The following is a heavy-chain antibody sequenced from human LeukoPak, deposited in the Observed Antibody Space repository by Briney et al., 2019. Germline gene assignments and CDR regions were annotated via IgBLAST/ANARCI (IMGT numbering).Heavy chain of an antibody. CDR1: GFTVSSNY. Sequence: GGSLRLSCAASGFTVSSNYMSWVRQAPGKGLEWVSVIYSGGSTYYSDSVKGRFTISRDNSKNRLYLQMNSLRAEDTAVYYCARDIYSYGPGIGYWGQGTLVTVSS. V-gene: IGHV3-53*01. CDR2: IYSGGST. D-gene: IGHD5-18*01. J-gene: IGHJ4*02. CDR3: ARDIYSYGPGIGY.